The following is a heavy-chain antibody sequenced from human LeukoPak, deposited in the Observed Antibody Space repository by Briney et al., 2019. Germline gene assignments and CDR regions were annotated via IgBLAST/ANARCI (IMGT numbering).Heavy chain of an antibody. CDR1: RFTFGDFA. D-gene: IGHD3-10*01. CDR3: AKDLARGRGVIGINYYYCMDV. CDR2: ISWNSGSI. Sequence: AGGSLRLSCGASRFTFGDFAMHWVRQAPRKGLEWVSGISWNSGSIGYADSVKGRFTISRDNAKNSLYLQMNSLRAEDTALYYCAKDLARGRGVIGINYYYCMDVWGQGTTVTVSS. J-gene: IGHJ6*02. V-gene: IGHV3-9*01.